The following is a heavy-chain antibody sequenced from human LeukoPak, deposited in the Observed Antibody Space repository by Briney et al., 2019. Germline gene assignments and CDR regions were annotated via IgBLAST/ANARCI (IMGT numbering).Heavy chain of an antibody. J-gene: IGHJ4*02. CDR2: ISWNSGSI. D-gene: IGHD1-26*01. CDR3: TRPDWATGSYDEF. V-gene: IGHV3-9*01. CDR1: GFTFDDYA. Sequence: GGSLRLYCAASGFTFDDYAMHWVRQAPGKGLEWVSGISWNSGSIGYADSVKGRFTISRDNAKNTLFLQMTGLRVEDTAMYYCTRPDWATGSYDEFWGQGTRVTVS.